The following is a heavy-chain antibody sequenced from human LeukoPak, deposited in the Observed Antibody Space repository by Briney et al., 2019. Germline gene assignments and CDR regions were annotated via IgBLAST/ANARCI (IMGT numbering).Heavy chain of an antibody. Sequence: ASVTVSCKASGYTFTSYDIQWVRQATGQGLEWMGWMNPNTGNTGYAQNFQGRVTMTRDTSINTAYMELSRLRFDDTAVYYCARGPRWDPHFDYWGQGTLVTVSS. D-gene: IGHD1-26*01. J-gene: IGHJ4*02. CDR1: GYTFTSYD. CDR2: MNPNTGNT. V-gene: IGHV1-8*01. CDR3: ARGPRWDPHFDY.